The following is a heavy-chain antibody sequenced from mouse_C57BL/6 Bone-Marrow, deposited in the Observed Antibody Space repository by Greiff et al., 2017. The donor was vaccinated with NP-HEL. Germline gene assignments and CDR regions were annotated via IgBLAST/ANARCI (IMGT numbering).Heavy chain of an antibody. J-gene: IGHJ3*01. CDR3: ARDGYYGSSYEGFAY. Sequence: DVKLVESGGGLVKPGGSLKLSCAASGFTFSSYAMSWVRQTPEKRLEWVATISDGGSYTYYPDNVKGRFTISRDNAKNNLYLQMSHLKSEDTAMYYCARDGYYGSSYEGFAYWGQGTLVTVSA. V-gene: IGHV5-4*01. CDR1: GFTFSSYA. D-gene: IGHD1-1*01. CDR2: ISDGGSYT.